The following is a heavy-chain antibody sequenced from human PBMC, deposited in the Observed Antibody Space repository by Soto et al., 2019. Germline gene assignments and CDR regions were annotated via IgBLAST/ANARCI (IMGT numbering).Heavy chain of an antibody. D-gene: IGHD3-10*01. CDR2: IIPIFGTA. Sequence: SVKVSCKASGGTFSSYAISWVRQAPGQGLEWMGGIIPIFGTANYAQKFQGRVTITADESTSTAYMELSSLRSEDTAVYYCARIGASSVGANRFDYWGQGTLVTVSS. CDR1: GGTFSSYA. CDR3: ARIGASSVGANRFDY. V-gene: IGHV1-69*13. J-gene: IGHJ4*02.